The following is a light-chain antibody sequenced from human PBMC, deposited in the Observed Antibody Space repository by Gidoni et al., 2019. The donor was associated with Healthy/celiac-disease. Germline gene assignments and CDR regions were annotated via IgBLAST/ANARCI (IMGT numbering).Light chain of an antibody. Sequence: ELVLTQSPGTLSLSPGERATLSCRASQSVSSSYLAWHQQKPGQAPRLLIYGASSRATGIPDRFSGSGSGTDFTLTISRLEPEDFAVYYCQQYGSSPRTFGQGTKVEIK. CDR3: QQYGSSPRT. CDR2: GAS. V-gene: IGKV3-20*01. CDR1: QSVSSSY. J-gene: IGKJ1*01.